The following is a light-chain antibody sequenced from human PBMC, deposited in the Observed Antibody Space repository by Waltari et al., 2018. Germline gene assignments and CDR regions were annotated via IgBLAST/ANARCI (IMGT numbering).Light chain of an antibody. J-gene: IGLJ2*01. CDR1: SSDVGGYNY. CDR2: DVS. V-gene: IGLV2-14*01. CDR3: SSYTSSSTPVV. Sequence: QSALTQHASVSGSPGQSITISCTGTSSDVGGYNYVSWYQQHPGKAPKLMIYDVSKRPSGVSNRFYGSKSGNTASLTISGLQAEDEADYYCSSYTSSSTPVVFGGGTKLTVL.